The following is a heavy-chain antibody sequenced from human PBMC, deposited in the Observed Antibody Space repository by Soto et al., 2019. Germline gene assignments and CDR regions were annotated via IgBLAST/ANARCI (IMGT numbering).Heavy chain of an antibody. CDR2: INPNSGGT. CDR3: ARDRGGSSSWGDYYYYGMDV. J-gene: IGHJ6*02. V-gene: IGHV1-2*04. D-gene: IGHD6-13*01. Sequence: GASVKVSCKASGYTFTGYYMHWVRQAPGQGLEWMGWINPNSGGTNYAQKFQGWVTMTRDTSISTAYMELSRLRSDDTAVYYCARDRGGSSSWGDYYYYGMDVWGQGTTVTVSS. CDR1: GYTFTGYY.